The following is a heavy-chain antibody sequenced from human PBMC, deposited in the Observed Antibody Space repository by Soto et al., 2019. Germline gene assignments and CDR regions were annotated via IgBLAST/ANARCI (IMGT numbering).Heavy chain of an antibody. D-gene: IGHD5-12*01. CDR3: AKGRSSSRYSGYDPLFDY. Sequence: PGGSLRLSCAASGFTFSSYAMSWVRQAPGKGLEWVSAISGSGGSTYYADSVKGRFTISRDNSKNTLYLQMNSLRAEDTAVYYCAKGRSSSRYSGYDPLFDYWGQGTLVTVSS. J-gene: IGHJ4*02. V-gene: IGHV3-23*01. CDR1: GFTFSSYA. CDR2: ISGSGGST.